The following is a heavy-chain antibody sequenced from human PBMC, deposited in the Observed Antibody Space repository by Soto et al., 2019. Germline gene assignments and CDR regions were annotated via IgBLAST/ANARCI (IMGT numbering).Heavy chain of an antibody. J-gene: IGHJ4*02. CDR3: ARERWMVVDGPYFDY. CDR1: GGSISSGDYY. V-gene: IGHV4-30-4*01. CDR2: IYYSGST. D-gene: IGHD3-22*01. Sequence: PSETLSLTCTVSGGSISSGDYYWSWIRQPPGKGLEWIGYIYYSGSTYYNPSLKSRVTISVDTSKNQFSLKLSSVTAADTAVYYCARERWMVVDGPYFDYWGQGTLVTVSS.